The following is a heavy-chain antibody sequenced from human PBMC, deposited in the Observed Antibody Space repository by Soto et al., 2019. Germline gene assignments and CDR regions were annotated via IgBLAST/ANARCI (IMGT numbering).Heavy chain of an antibody. CDR3: ATEPVVPAATDDTFDY. V-gene: IGHV1-69*06. Sequence: SVKVSCKASGGTFSSYAISWVRQAPGQGLEWMGGIIPIFGTANYAQKFQGRVTITADKSTSTAYMELSSLRSEDTAVYYCATEPVVPAATDDTFDYWGQGTLVTVSS. D-gene: IGHD2-2*01. CDR2: IIPIFGTA. J-gene: IGHJ4*02. CDR1: GGTFSSYA.